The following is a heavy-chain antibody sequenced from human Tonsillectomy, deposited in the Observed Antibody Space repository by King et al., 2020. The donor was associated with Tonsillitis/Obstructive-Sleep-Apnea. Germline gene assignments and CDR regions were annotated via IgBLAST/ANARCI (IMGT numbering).Heavy chain of an antibody. V-gene: IGHV4-59*01. J-gene: IGHJ4*02. Sequence: QVQLQESGPGLVKPSETLSLTCTVSGGSISSYYWSWIRQPPGKGLEWIGYIYYSGSTNYNPSLKSRVTISVDTSKNQFSLKLSSVTAADTAVYYCASYYDFWSGYPYWGQGTLVTVSS. CDR2: IYYSGST. CDR3: ASYYDFWSGYPY. D-gene: IGHD3-3*01. CDR1: GGSISSYY.